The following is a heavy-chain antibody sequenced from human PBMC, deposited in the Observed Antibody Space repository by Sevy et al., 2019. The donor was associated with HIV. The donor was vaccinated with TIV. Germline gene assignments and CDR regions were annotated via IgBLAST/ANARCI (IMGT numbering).Heavy chain of an antibody. CDR1: GFAFSDYA. Sequence: GGSLRLSCAASGFAFSDYAMHWVRQAPGKGLEWLAAISYAGDNKYFADSVKGRFTVSKDNSKNTLYLEMNSLRAEDTAVYYCAKAHADCSGGTCYTAHYYYDMDVWGRGATVTVSS. CDR2: ISYAGDNK. V-gene: IGHV3-30*18. D-gene: IGHD2-15*01. CDR3: AKAHADCSGGTCYTAHYYYDMDV. J-gene: IGHJ6*02.